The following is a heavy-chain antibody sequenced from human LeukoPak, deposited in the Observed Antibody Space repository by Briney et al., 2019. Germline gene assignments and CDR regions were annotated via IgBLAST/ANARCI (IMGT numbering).Heavy chain of an antibody. Sequence: PGGSLRLSYAASGFTFSSYEMNWVRQAPGKGLEWVSYISSSGSTIYYADSVKGRFTISRDNAKNSLYLQMNSLRAEDTAVYYCARESVDCGDYCDAFDIWGQGTMVTVSS. J-gene: IGHJ3*02. CDR1: GFTFSSYE. D-gene: IGHD4-17*01. V-gene: IGHV3-48*03. CDR2: ISSSGSTI. CDR3: ARESVDCGDYCDAFDI.